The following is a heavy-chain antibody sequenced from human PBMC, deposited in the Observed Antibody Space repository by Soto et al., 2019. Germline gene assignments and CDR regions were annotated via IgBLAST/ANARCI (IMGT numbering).Heavy chain of an antibody. V-gene: IGHV4-59*01. CDR1: GGSISSYY. CDR3: ARDVPVPTTVKKLGAFDI. D-gene: IGHD4-17*01. CDR2: IYYSGST. Sequence: SETLSLTCTVSGGSISSYYWSWIRQPPGKGLEWIGYIYYSGSTNYNPSLKSRVTISVDTSKNQFSLKLSSVTAADTAVYYCARDVPVPTTVKKLGAFDIWGQGTMVTVSS. J-gene: IGHJ3*02.